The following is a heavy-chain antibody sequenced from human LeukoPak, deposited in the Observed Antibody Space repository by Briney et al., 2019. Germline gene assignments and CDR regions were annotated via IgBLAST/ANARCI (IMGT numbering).Heavy chain of an antibody. D-gene: IGHD3-10*01. V-gene: IGHV3-30*14. CDR2: ISYDGSNK. CDR1: GFTFSSFA. J-gene: IGHJ4*02. Sequence: GGSLRLSCAASGFTFSSFAMHWVRQAPGKGLEWVAVISYDGSNKYYADSVKGRFTISRDNSKNTVDLQVSSLRAEDTAVYYCASESTLTYGSGNRGIGYWGQGTLVTVSS. CDR3: ASESTLTYGSGNRGIGY.